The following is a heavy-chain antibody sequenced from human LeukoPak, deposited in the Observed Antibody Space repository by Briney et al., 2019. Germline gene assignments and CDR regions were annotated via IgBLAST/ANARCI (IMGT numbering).Heavy chain of an antibody. J-gene: IGHJ4*02. D-gene: IGHD3-22*01. CDR1: GFTFSSYA. V-gene: IGHV3-23*01. Sequence: PGGSLRLSCAASGFTFSSYAMSWVRQAPGKGLEWVSIITGSGGSTYYADSVKGRFTLSRDNSKNTLYLQMNGLRAEDTAVYYCAKRDSSDYYFFDYWGQGTLVTVSS. CDR2: ITGSGGST. CDR3: AKRDSSDYYFFDY.